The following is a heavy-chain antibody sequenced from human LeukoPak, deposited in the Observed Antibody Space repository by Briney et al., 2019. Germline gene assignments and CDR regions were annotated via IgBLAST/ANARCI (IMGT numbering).Heavy chain of an antibody. CDR3: ARGRGSIVVVVAIDY. Sequence: ASVKVSCKASGYTFTGYYMHWVRQAPGQGLEWMGWINPNSGGTNYAQKFQGRVTMTRDTSISTAYMELSRLRSDDTAVYYCARGRGSIVVVVAIDYWGQGTLVTVSS. J-gene: IGHJ4*02. CDR2: INPNSGGT. D-gene: IGHD2-15*01. CDR1: GYTFTGYY. V-gene: IGHV1-2*02.